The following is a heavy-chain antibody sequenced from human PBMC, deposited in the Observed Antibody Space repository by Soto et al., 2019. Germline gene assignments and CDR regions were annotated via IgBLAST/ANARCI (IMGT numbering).Heavy chain of an antibody. CDR2: IYYSGST. D-gene: IGHD3-22*01. CDR1: GGSISSSRYY. V-gene: IGHV4-39*01. Sequence: QLQLQESGPGLVKPSETLSLTCTVSGGSISSSRYYWGWIRQPPGKGLEWIGSIYYSGSTYYNPSLKSRVTLSVDTSKNQFALKLSSVTAADTAVYYCARRSSGHSYWGQGTLVTVSS. CDR3: ARRSSGHSY. J-gene: IGHJ4*02.